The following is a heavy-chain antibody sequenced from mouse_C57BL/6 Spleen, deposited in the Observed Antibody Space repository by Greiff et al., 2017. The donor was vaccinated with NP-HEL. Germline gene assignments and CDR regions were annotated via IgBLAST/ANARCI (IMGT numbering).Heavy chain of an antibody. CDR2: IDPSDSYT. J-gene: IGHJ2*01. Sequence: QVQLQQPGAELVKPGASVKLSCKASGYTFTSYWMQWVKQRPGQGLEWIGEIDPSDSYTNYNQKFKGKATLTVDTSSSTAYMQLSSLTSEDSAVYYCARLYGSSEGFDYWGQGTTLTVSS. CDR1: GYTFTSYW. CDR3: ARLYGSSEGFDY. D-gene: IGHD1-1*01. V-gene: IGHV1-50*01.